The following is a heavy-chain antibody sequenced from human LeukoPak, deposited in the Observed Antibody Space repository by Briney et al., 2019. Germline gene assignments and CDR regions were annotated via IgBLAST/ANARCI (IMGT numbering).Heavy chain of an antibody. CDR2: ISSSGNT. CDR1: GGSISSSGYY. Sequence: SQTLSLTCTVTGGSISSSGYYWSWIRRPPGKGLEWIGGISSSGNTYYNPSLKSRITISIDTSKNHFSLKLSSVTAADTAVYYCARLGAGPTYYDFWSGYSSFYFDYWGQGTLVTVSS. CDR3: ARLGAGPTYYDFWSGYSSFYFDY. D-gene: IGHD3-3*01. J-gene: IGHJ4*02. V-gene: IGHV4-39*02.